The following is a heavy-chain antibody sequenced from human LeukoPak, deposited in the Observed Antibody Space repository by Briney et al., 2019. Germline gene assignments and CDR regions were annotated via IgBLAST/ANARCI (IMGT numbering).Heavy chain of an antibody. J-gene: IGHJ4*02. CDR3: ARMRGRYCSSNGCYVEY. V-gene: IGHV3-21*05. D-gene: IGHD2-2*01. CDR2: ISSASNNI. CDR1: GFTFTYYS. Sequence: GGSLRLSCAVSGFTFTYYSMNWVRHAPGRGLEWVAHISSASNNIYHADSVKGRFTISRDNSKNTLYLQMNSLRVEDTAVYYCARMRGRYCSSNGCYVEYWGQGALVTVSS.